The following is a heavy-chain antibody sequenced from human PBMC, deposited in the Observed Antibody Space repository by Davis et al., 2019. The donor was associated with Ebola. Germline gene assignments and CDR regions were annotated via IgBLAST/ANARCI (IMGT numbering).Heavy chain of an antibody. CDR3: ARSRAAARPMVDY. CDR1: GGSFSGYY. V-gene: IGHV4-34*01. J-gene: IGHJ4*02. Sequence: SETLSLICAVYGGSFSGYYWSWIRQPPGKGLEWIGEINHSGSTNYNPSLKSRVTISVDTSKNQFSLKLSSVTAADTAVYYCARSRAAARPMVDYWGQGTLVTVSS. CDR2: INHSGST. D-gene: IGHD6-6*01.